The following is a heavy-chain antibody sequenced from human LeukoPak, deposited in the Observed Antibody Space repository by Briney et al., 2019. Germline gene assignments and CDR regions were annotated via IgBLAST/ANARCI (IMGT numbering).Heavy chain of an antibody. CDR2: ISSSSSYI. Sequence: GGSLRLSCAASGFTFSSYSMNWVRQAPGKGLEWVSSISSSSSYIYYADSVKGRFTISRDNAKNSLYLQMNSLRAEDAAVYYCASLVTMVRGVTWGQGTLVTVSS. V-gene: IGHV3-21*01. D-gene: IGHD3-10*01. CDR1: GFTFSSYS. CDR3: ASLVTMVRGVT. J-gene: IGHJ4*02.